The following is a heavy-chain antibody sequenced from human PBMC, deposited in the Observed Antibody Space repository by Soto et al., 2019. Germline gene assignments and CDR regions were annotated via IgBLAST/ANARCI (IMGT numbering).Heavy chain of an antibody. CDR2: LYSGVIT. D-gene: IGHD4-17*01. J-gene: IGHJ6*02. V-gene: IGHV3-53*02. Sequence: EVQLVETGGGLIQPGGSLRLSCAASGLIVSRNYMSWVRQPPGKGLEWVSVLYSGVITYYSDSVKGRFTIYRDNSKHTLYLQMNSLRAEDTAVYYYASENDFGVSDYDYALDVWGQGNTVTVSS. CDR1: GLIVSRNY. CDR3: ASENDFGVSDYDYALDV.